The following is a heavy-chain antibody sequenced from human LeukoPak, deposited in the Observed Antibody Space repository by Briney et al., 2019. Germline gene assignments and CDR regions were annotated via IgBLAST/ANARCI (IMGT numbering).Heavy chain of an antibody. CDR2: IYTSGGT. D-gene: IGHD1-26*01. CDR1: GGSISSYY. CDR3: ARGGAADWVFDI. Sequence: SETLSLTCTVSGGSISSYYWSWIRQPAGKGLEWIGRIYTSGGTNYNPSLKSRVTISVDKSQNQFSLNLSAVTAAGTAVYYCARGGAADWVFDIWGQGTMVTVSS. V-gene: IGHV4-4*07. J-gene: IGHJ3*02.